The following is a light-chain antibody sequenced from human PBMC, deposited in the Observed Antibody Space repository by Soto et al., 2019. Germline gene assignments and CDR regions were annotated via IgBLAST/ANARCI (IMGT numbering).Light chain of an antibody. Sequence: DIQMTQSPSTLSASVGDRVTITCRASQSISSWLAWYQQKPGKAPKLLIYDASSLESGVPSRFSGGGSGTEFTLTISSLQPEDFAIYYCQQYNRYLTFGQGTKVDIK. CDR1: QSISSW. CDR2: DAS. V-gene: IGKV1-5*01. J-gene: IGKJ1*01. CDR3: QQYNRYLT.